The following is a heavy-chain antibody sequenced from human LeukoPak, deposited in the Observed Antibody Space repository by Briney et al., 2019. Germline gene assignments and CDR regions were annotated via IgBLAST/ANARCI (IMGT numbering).Heavy chain of an antibody. Sequence: SETLSLTCTVSGGSISSYYWSWIRQPPGKGLEWIGYIYYSGTTNYNPSLKSRVTISVDTSKNQFSLKLSSVTAADTAVYYCAGQPRLEMMLRIWGQGTMVTVSS. CDR2: IYYSGTT. V-gene: IGHV4-59*08. J-gene: IGHJ3*02. CDR3: AGQPRLEMMLRI. CDR1: GGSISSYY. D-gene: IGHD3-16*01.